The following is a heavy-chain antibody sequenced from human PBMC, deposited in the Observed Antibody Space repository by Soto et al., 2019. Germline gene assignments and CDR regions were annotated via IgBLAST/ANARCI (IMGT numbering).Heavy chain of an antibody. V-gene: IGHV1-2*02. CDR3: VRAHAIGXPKWFDQ. CDR1: GYIFSANY. Sequence: ASVKVSCKASGYIFSANYIHWVRQAPGQGLEWLGWINPHSGATNYAQKFLGRVTMSADTSASTAYMDLARLKSDDTAVYYCVRAHAIGXPKWFDQWGRGNLVTVSS. CDR2: INPHSGAT. J-gene: IGHJ5*02. D-gene: IGHD3-10*01.